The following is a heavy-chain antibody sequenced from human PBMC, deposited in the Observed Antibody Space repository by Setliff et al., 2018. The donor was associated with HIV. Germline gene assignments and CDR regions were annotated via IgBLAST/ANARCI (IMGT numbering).Heavy chain of an antibody. CDR1: GSTFNNYA. CDR2: INTNTGSP. J-gene: IGHJ3*02. D-gene: IGHD3-10*01. CDR3: ARGGDRMQIWSRFPFDI. V-gene: IGHV7-4-1*02. Sequence: SVKVSCKASGSTFNNYALYWVRQAPGQGFEWMGWINTNTGSPTYAQGFTRRFVFSLDPSVRTAYLQITGLKAEDTAVYYCARGGDRMQIWSRFPFDIWGQGTMVTVSS.